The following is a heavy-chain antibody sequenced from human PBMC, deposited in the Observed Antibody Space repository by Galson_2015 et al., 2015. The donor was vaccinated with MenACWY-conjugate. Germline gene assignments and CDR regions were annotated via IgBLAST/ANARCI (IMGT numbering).Heavy chain of an antibody. CDR2: TYYRSKWYN. V-gene: IGHV6-1*01. CDR1: GDSVSSNSAA. D-gene: IGHD6-19*01. CDR3: ARDTIAVAGTFLYGMDV. J-gene: IGHJ6*02. Sequence: CAISGDSVSSNSAAWNWIRQSPSRGLEWLGRTYYRSKWYNDYAVSVKSRITINPDTSKNQFSLQLNSVTPEDTAVYYCARDTIAVAGTFLYGMDVWGQGTTVTVSS.